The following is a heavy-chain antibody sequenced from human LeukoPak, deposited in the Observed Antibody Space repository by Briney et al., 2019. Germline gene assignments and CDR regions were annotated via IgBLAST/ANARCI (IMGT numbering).Heavy chain of an antibody. D-gene: IGHD3-9*01. CDR1: GFTFSSYA. CDR3: AKGWGLYYDILTGHDY. J-gene: IGHJ4*02. CDR2: ISGSGGST. V-gene: IGHV3-23*01. Sequence: GGSLRLSCAASGFTFSSYAMSWVRQAPGKGLEWVSAISGSGGSTYYADSVKGRFTIFRDNSKNTLYLQMNSLRAEDTAVYYCAKGWGLYYDILTGHDYWGQGTLVTVSS.